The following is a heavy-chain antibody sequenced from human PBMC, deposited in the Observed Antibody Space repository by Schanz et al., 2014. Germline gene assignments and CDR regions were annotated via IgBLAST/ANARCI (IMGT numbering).Heavy chain of an antibody. V-gene: IGHV3-23*01. CDR3: AKGRFGELSAFDI. CDR2: MSGSGGST. Sequence: EVQLLESGGGLVQPGGSLRLSCAASGFTFSGFWMTWVRQAPGKGLEWVSAMSGSGGSTYYADSVKGRFTISRDNSKNTLYLQMNGLRAEDTAVYYCAKGRFGELSAFDIWGQGTMVTVAS. CDR1: GFTFSGFW. J-gene: IGHJ3*02. D-gene: IGHD3-10*01.